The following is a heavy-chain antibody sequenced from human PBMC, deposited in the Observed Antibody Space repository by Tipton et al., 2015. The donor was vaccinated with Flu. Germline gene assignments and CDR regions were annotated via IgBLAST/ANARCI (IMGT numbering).Heavy chain of an antibody. V-gene: IGHV4-38-2*02. D-gene: IGHD6-19*01. J-gene: IGHJ4*02. Sequence: TLSLTCTVSGDSINNNYWSWVRQPAGKGLEWIESIYHSGSTYYNPSLKSRVTISVDTSKNQFSLKLSSVTAADTAVYYCARGPEQWLVNPHYFDYWGQGTLVTVSS. CDR3: ARGPEQWLVNPHYFDY. CDR1: GDSINNNY. CDR2: IYHSGST.